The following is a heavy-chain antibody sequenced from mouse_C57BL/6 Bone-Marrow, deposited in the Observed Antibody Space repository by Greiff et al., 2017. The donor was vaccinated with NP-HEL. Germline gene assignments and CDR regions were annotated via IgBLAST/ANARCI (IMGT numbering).Heavy chain of an antibody. J-gene: IGHJ3*01. D-gene: IGHD2-4*01. CDR3: ARWDYDGAY. Sequence: QVQLQQPGAELVRPGSSVKLSCKASGYTFTSYWMHWVKQRPVQGLEWIGNIDPSDSETHYNQKFKDKATLTVDKSSSTAYIQPSSLTSEDSAVYYCARWDYDGAYWGQGTLVTVSA. CDR2: IDPSDSET. V-gene: IGHV1-52*01. CDR1: GYTFTSYW.